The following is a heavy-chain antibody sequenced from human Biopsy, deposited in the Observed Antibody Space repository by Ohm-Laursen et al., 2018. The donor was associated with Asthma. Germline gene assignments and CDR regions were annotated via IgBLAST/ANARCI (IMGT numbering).Heavy chain of an antibody. V-gene: IGHV4-59*07. CDR3: AGFCSGGNCPDH. J-gene: IGHJ4*02. Sequence: SDTLSLTCIASGVSIRSYYWTWIRQPPGKGLEWIGNIHYSGSTYSNPPLKSRVTISVDTSKKQISLRLSSVIAADTAVYYCAGFCSGGNCPDHWGQGTLVTVSS. CDR2: IHYSGST. CDR1: GVSIRSYY. D-gene: IGHD2-15*01.